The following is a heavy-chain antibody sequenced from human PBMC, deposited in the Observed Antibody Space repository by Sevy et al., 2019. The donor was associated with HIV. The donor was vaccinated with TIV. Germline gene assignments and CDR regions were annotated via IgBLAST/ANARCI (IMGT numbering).Heavy chain of an antibody. CDR1: GYTFTGYY. CDR2: INPDSGGP. Sequence: ASVKVSCKASGYTFTGYYMHWMRQAPGQGLAGMGWINPDSGGPIYAPKFQGRFTLTRATSISTAYMDLSRLKSDDTAVYYCVRDDRDGYFEYWGQGTLVTVSS. V-gene: IGHV1-2*02. J-gene: IGHJ4*02. CDR3: VRDDRDGYFEY.